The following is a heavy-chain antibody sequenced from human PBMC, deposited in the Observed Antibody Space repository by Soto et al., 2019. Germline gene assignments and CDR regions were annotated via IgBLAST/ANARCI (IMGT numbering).Heavy chain of an antibody. CDR3: ARRQGGAGQKLFWRAYNSFDP. V-gene: IGHV2-5*02. J-gene: IGHJ5*02. CDR2: IFWDDDK. CDR1: EFSLTTPGVG. Sequence: QITLKESGPTVVKPTQTLTLTCNFSEFSLTTPGVGVGWIRQTPEKALEWLALIFWDDDKRFNPSLKSRLSITKDTCTNQVVLTMTNMGPLDTATYYCARRQGGAGQKLFWRAYNSFDPWGQGTVVTVSS. D-gene: IGHD3-3*01.